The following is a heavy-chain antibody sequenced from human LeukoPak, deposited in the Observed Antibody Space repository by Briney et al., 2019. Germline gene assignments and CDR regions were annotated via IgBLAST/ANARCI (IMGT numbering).Heavy chain of an antibody. J-gene: IGHJ5*02. Sequence: SETLSLTCTVSGGSISSSSYYWGWIRQPPGKGLEWIGSIYYSGITYYNPSLTSRVTISVDKSKNQFSLKLSSVTAADTAVYYCARRGRYCSGGSCFIGLFDPWGQGTLVTVSS. D-gene: IGHD2-15*01. CDR2: IYYSGIT. CDR1: GGSISSSSYY. V-gene: IGHV4-39*01. CDR3: ARRGRYCSGGSCFIGLFDP.